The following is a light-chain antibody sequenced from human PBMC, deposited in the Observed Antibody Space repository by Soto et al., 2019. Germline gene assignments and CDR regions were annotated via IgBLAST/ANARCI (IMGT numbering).Light chain of an antibody. Sequence: DIQMTQSPSTLSASVGDRVTITCRASQSISSWLAWYQQKAGTAPKLLIYKASSLESGVPSRFSGSGSGTEFTLTISSLQPDYFATYYCQQYNTYWYTFGQGTKLEIK. CDR1: QSISSW. V-gene: IGKV1-5*03. J-gene: IGKJ2*01. CDR3: QQYNTYWYT. CDR2: KAS.